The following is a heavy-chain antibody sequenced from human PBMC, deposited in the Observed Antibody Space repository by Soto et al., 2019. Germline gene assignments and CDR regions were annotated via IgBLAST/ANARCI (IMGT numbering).Heavy chain of an antibody. CDR1: GGTFSSYA. J-gene: IGHJ6*03. Sequence: ASVKVSCKASGGTFSSYAISWVRQAPGQGLEWMGGIIPIFGTANYAQKFQGRVTITADESTSTAYMELSSLRSEDTAVYYCARVGGKDSDWNYVYYYYYMDVWGKGTTVTVSS. CDR3: ARVGGKDSDWNYVYYYYYMDV. CDR2: IIPIFGTA. D-gene: IGHD1-7*01. V-gene: IGHV1-69*13.